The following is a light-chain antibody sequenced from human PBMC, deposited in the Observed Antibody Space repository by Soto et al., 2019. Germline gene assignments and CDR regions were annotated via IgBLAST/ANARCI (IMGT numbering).Light chain of an antibody. Sequence: EIVLTQSPGTLSLSPWERATLSCRASQSVSSSYLAWYQQKPGQAPRLLIYGASSRATGIPDRFSGSGSGTDFTLTISRLEPEDFAVYYCQQYGRSGTFGQGTKVDIK. CDR2: GAS. V-gene: IGKV3-20*01. CDR3: QQYGRSGT. CDR1: QSVSSSY. J-gene: IGKJ1*01.